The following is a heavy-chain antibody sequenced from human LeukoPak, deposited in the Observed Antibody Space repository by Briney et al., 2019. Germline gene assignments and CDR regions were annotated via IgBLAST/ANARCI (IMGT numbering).Heavy chain of an antibody. J-gene: IGHJ5*02. CDR2: INPNSGGT. D-gene: IGHD2-2*01. V-gene: IGHV1-2*02. CDR1: GYTFTSYG. Sequence: ASVKVSCKASGYTFTSYGISWVRQAPGQGLEWMGWINPNSGGTNYAQKFQGRVTMTRDTSISTAYMELSRLRSDDTAVYYCARGARDIVVVPAARWFDPWGQGTLVTVSS. CDR3: ARGARDIVVVPAARWFDP.